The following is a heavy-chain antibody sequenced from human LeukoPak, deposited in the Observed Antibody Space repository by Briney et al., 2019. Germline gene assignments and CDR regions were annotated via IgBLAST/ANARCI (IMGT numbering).Heavy chain of an antibody. CDR3: ASTYCSSTSCYVGHYYGMDV. D-gene: IGHD2-2*01. V-gene: IGHV3-23*01. J-gene: IGHJ6*02. CDR1: GFTFGSYA. Sequence: GGSLRLSCAASGFTFGSYAMSWVRQAPGKGLEWVSAISGSGGSTSYADSVKGRFTISRDNSKNTLYLQMNSLRAEDTAVYYCASTYCSSTSCYVGHYYGMDVWGQGTTVTVSS. CDR2: ISGSGGST.